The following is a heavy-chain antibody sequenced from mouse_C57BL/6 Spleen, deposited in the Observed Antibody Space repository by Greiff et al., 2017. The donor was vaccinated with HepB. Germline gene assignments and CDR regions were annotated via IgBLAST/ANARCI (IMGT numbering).Heavy chain of an antibody. J-gene: IGHJ4*01. Sequence: QVQLQQSGPELVKPGASVKISCKASGYAFSSSWMNWVKQRPGKGLEWIGRIYPGDGDTNYNGKFKGKATLTADKSSSTAYMQLSSLTSEDSAVYFCEREMGGFYAMDYWGQGTSVTVSS. CDR1: GYAFSSSW. V-gene: IGHV1-82*01. CDR2: IYPGDGDT. D-gene: IGHD2-3*01. CDR3: EREMGGFYAMDY.